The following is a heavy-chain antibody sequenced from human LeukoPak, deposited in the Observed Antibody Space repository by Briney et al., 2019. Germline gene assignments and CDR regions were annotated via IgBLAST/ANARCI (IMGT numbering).Heavy chain of an antibody. CDR2: IYYSGST. D-gene: IGHD6-13*01. J-gene: IGHJ4*02. V-gene: IGHV4-30-4*08. CDR3: ARGRDSSSWLAD. CDR1: GGSISSNDYY. Sequence: PSETLSLTCTVSGGSISSNDYYWTWIRQPPGKGLECIGYIYYSGSTYYNSSLKSRVTISVDTSKNQFSLKLTSVTAADTAVYYCARGRDSSSWLADWGQGTLVTVSS.